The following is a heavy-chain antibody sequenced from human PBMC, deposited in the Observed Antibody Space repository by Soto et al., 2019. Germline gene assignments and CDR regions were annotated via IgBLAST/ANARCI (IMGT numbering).Heavy chain of an antibody. CDR1: GFTFSSYS. J-gene: IGHJ4*02. D-gene: IGHD1-7*01. V-gene: IGHV3-48*02. Sequence: GGSLRLSCAASGFTFSSYSMNWVRQAPGKGLKWISYIGSSSGSIYYADSVKGRFTISRDNAKNSVYLQMNSLRDEDTAVYYCARDPLPGTSHFDYWGQGTLVTVSS. CDR3: ARDPLPGTSHFDY. CDR2: IGSSSGSI.